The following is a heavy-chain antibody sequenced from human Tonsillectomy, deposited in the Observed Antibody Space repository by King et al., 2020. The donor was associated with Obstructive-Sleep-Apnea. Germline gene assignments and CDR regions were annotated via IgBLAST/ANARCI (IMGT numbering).Heavy chain of an antibody. J-gene: IGHJ6*02. D-gene: IGHD1-26*01. CDR2: ISGSGGST. V-gene: IGHV3-23*04. Sequence: VQLVESGGGLVQPGGSLRLSCAASGFTFSSYAMSWVRQAPGKGLEWVSAISGSGGSTYYADSVKGRFTISRDNSKNTLYLQMNSLRAEDTAVYYCAKDLAGSYFKDYYYYYGMDVWGQGTTVTVSS. CDR1: GFTFSSYA. CDR3: AKDLAGSYFKDYYYYYGMDV.